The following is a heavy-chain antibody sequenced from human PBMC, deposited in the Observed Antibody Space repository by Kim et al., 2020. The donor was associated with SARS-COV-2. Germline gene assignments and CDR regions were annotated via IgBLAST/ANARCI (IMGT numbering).Heavy chain of an antibody. V-gene: IGHV3-48*02. J-gene: IGHJ3*01. CDR3: AGGYYNDSSGYYGD. Sequence: GGSLRLSCAASGFTLSSYSMNWVRQAPGKGLEWVSYISSSSSTIHYVDSVKGRFTISRDNAKNSLYLQMNSLRDEDTAVYYCAGGYYNDSSGYYGDWGRGAMVTASS. CDR1: GFTLSSYS. CDR2: ISSSSSTI. D-gene: IGHD3-22*01.